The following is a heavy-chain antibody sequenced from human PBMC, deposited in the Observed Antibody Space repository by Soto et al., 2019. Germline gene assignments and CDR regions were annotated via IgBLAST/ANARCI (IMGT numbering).Heavy chain of an antibody. D-gene: IGHD3-10*01. Sequence: QVQLVESGGGVVQPGRSLRLSCAASGFTFSNYGMHWVRQAPGKGLEWVTVISFDGSNKYYADSVKGRFTVSRDNSENTLSLQMNSLRGEDTAVYHCARSTSSTLSYYYGMDVWGQGTTVTVSS. CDR1: GFTFSNYG. CDR3: ARSTSSTLSYYYGMDV. CDR2: ISFDGSNK. J-gene: IGHJ6*02. V-gene: IGHV3-30*03.